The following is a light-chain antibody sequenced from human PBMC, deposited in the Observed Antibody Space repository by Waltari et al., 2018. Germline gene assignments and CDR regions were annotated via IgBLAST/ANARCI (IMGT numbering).Light chain of an antibody. J-gene: IGLJ3*02. CDR1: TSDVGGYDY. CDR2: AVS. Sequence: QSALTQPRSVSGSPGQSVTISCTGTTSDVGGYDYVSWYQHHPGKAPKLLINAVSARPAVVPDRFFGSQSGTTASLTISGLQAEDEADYYCCSFAGPYTWVFGGGTKLTVL. CDR3: CSFAGPYTWV. V-gene: IGLV2-11*01.